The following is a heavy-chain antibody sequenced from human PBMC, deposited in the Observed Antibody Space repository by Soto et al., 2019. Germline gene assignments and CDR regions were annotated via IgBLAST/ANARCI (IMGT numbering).Heavy chain of an antibody. CDR2: IYDTESA. Sequence: SETLSLTCSVSGESISSGGYYWSWIRHLPGKGLEWIGYIYDTESAYYNPSLKSRVSISMDTSENHFAMRLTSVTAADSAVYYCAMASSSSSAADYWGQGLQVTGSS. J-gene: IGHJ4*02. CDR1: GESISSGGYY. D-gene: IGHD6-6*01. CDR3: AMASSSSSAADY. V-gene: IGHV4-31*03.